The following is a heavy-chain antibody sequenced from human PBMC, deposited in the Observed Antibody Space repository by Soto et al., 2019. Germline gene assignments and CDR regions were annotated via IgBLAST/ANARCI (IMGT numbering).Heavy chain of an antibody. J-gene: IGHJ4*02. V-gene: IGHV4-30-4*08. Sequence: SETLSLTCTVSGGSVSSDEDYWSWMRQSPGKGLEWIGYISNSGSTGYNPSLKTRLSMSVDRSKNQFTLRLTSVTAADTAVYFCATESGSTYGYFDYWGQGTQVTVS. CDR3: ATESGSTYGYFDY. D-gene: IGHD5-18*01. CDR1: GGSVSSDEDY. CDR2: ISNSGST.